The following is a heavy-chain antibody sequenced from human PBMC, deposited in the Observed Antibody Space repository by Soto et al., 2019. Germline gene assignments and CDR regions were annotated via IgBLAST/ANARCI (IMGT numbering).Heavy chain of an antibody. CDR2: ISAYNGNT. J-gene: IGHJ6*02. Sequence: ASVKVSCKASGYTFTSYGISWVRQAPGQGLEWMGWISAYNGNTNYAQKLQGRVTMTTDTSTSTAYMELRSLRSDDTAVYYCARGPIVLMVYANRGGMAVWGQGTTVTVSS. V-gene: IGHV1-18*04. D-gene: IGHD2-8*01. CDR1: GYTFTSYG. CDR3: ARGPIVLMVYANRGGMAV.